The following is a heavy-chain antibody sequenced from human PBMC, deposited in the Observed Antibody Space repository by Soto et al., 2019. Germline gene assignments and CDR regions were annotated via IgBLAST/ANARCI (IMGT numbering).Heavy chain of an antibody. V-gene: IGHV3-53*02. Sequence: EVQLLETGGDLIQPGGSLRLSCAVSGFSVTTNNINWVRQAPGKGLEWVSIIYGPEKTYYADSVRGRFTVSRDNSKNTVYLQMDSLRTEDAALYYCVRGGYAWGQGPLVTVSS. CDR1: GFSVTTNN. D-gene: IGHD2-15*01. CDR3: VRGGYA. CDR2: IYGPEKT. J-gene: IGHJ5*02.